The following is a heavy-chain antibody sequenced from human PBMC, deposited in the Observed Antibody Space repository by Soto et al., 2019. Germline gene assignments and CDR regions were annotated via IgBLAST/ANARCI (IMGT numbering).Heavy chain of an antibody. CDR1: GYTFTGFD. V-gene: IGHV1-18*01. Sequence: QVQLVQSGAEVKKPGASVKVSCKTSGYTFTGFDISWVRQAPGQGLEWMGWISAYNGNTNYAQKLQGRVTMTTDTTKRTDYMELKSLRSDDTAVYYCARAVSHFYSFYSMDVWGKGTPVTVSS. J-gene: IGHJ6*03. CDR2: ISAYNGNT. D-gene: IGHD3-3*02. CDR3: ARAVSHFYSFYSMDV.